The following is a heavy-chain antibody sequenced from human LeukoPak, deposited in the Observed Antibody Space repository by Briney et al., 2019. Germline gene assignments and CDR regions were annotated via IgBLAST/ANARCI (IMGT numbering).Heavy chain of an antibody. V-gene: IGHV3-48*01. Sequence: GGSLRLSCAASGFSFSSYAVTWVRQAPGKGLEWVSYISSSSSTIYYADSVKGRFTISRDNAKNSLYLQMNSLRAEDTGVYYCAREASVVGFDYWGQGTLVTVSS. CDR2: ISSSSSTI. CDR3: AREASVVGFDY. CDR1: GFSFSSYA. J-gene: IGHJ4*02. D-gene: IGHD3-22*01.